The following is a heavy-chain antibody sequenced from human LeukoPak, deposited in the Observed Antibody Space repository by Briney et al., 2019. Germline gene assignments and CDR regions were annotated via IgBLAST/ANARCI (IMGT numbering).Heavy chain of an antibody. D-gene: IGHD4-17*01. CDR3: AKDSAAFGDYSWYYYYGMDV. CDR2: ISGSGGST. CDR1: GFTFSSYA. V-gene: IGHV3-23*01. Sequence: GGSLRLSCAASGFTFSSYAMSWVRQAPGKGLEWVSAISGSGGSTYYADSVKGRFTISRDNSKNTLYLQMNSLRAEDTAVYYCAKDSAAFGDYSWYYYYGMDVWGKGTTVTVSS. J-gene: IGHJ6*04.